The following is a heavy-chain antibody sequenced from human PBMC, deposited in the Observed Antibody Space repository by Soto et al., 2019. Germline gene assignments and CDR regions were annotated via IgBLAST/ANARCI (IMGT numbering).Heavy chain of an antibody. CDR1: GFTFSSYS. CDR3: AFAGSGSYSNVPDAFDI. CDR2: ISSSSSYI. D-gene: IGHD3-10*01. Sequence: EVQLVESGGGLVKPGGSLRLSCAASGFTFSSYSMNWVRQAPGKGLEWVSSISSSSSYIYYADSVKGRFTISRDNAKNSLNLQMNSLRAEDTAVYYCAFAGSGSYSNVPDAFDIWGQGTMVTVSS. J-gene: IGHJ3*02. V-gene: IGHV3-21*01.